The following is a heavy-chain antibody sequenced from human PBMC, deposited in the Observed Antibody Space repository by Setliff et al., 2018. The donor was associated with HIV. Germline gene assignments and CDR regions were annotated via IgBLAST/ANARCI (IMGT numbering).Heavy chain of an antibody. CDR1: GYTFTSYG. V-gene: IGHV1-18*01. J-gene: IGHJ3*02. Sequence: GASVKVSCKASGYTFTSYGISWVRQAPGQGPEWMGWISAYNGNTNYAQKLQGRVTMTTDTSTSTAYMELRSLRSDDTAVYYCARYKGKGQVGATPAPVDIWGQGTMVTVSS. CDR2: ISAYNGNT. CDR3: ARYKGKGQVGATPAPVDI. D-gene: IGHD1-26*01.